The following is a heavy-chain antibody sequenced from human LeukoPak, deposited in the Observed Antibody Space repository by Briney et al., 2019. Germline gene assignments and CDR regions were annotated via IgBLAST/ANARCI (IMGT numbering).Heavy chain of an antibody. D-gene: IGHD2-2*01. CDR3: ARDRGGDQLLFPDY. J-gene: IGHJ4*02. Sequence: GRSLRLSCAASGFTFDDYGMSWVRQAPGKGLEWVSGINWNGGSTGYADSVKGRFTISRDNAKNSLYLQMNSLRAEDTALYYRARDRGGDQLLFPDYWGQGTLVTVSS. CDR1: GFTFDDYG. V-gene: IGHV3-20*04. CDR2: INWNGGST.